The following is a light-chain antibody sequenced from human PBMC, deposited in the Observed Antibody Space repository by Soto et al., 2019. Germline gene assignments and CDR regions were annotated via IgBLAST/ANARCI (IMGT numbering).Light chain of an antibody. CDR1: QRVSNY. J-gene: IGKJ2*01. CDR2: DAS. Sequence: EVVLTQSPATLSWSPGERATLSCRASQRVSNYLAWYQQKPGQAPRLLIYDASTRATGIPARFSGSGSGTDFTLTISSLEPEDFAVYYCQLRSTFGQGTKLEIK. V-gene: IGKV3-11*01. CDR3: QLRST.